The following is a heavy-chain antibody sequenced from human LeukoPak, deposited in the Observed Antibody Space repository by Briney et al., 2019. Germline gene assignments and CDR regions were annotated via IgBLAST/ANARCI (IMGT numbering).Heavy chain of an antibody. CDR3: ARAILTGCPTFDY. Sequence: SVKVSCKASGGTFSSYTISWVRQAPGQGLEWMGRIIPILGIANYAQKFQGRVTITADKSTSTAYMELSSLRSEDTAVYYCARAILTGCPTFDYWGQGTLVTVSS. D-gene: IGHD3-9*01. CDR1: GGTFSSYT. J-gene: IGHJ4*02. CDR2: IIPILGIA. V-gene: IGHV1-69*02.